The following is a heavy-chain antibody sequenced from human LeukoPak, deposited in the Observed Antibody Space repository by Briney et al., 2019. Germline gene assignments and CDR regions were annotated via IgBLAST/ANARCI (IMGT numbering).Heavy chain of an antibody. Sequence: ASVKVSCKASGYTFTGHYMHWVRQAPGQGLEWMGWINPNSGGANYAQRFQGRVTMTRDTSISTAYMELSRLRSDDAAVDYCGGSSSGSVDYWGQGTLVTVSS. CDR2: INPNSGGA. CDR1: GYTFTGHY. J-gene: IGHJ4*02. V-gene: IGHV1-2*02. D-gene: IGHD6-6*01. CDR3: GGSSSGSVDY.